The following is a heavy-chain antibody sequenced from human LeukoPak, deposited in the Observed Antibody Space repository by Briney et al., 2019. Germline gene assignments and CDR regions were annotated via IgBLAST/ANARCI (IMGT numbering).Heavy chain of an antibody. D-gene: IGHD5-24*01. Sequence: GGSLRLSCAASGFTFSSYSMNWVRQAPGKGLEWVSSISSSSSYIYYADSVKGRFTISRDNAKNSLYLQMNSLRAEDTAVYYCARDMEGGWLRENAFDIWGQGTMVTVSS. J-gene: IGHJ3*02. CDR3: ARDMEGGWLRENAFDI. V-gene: IGHV3-21*01. CDR1: GFTFSSYS. CDR2: ISSSSSYI.